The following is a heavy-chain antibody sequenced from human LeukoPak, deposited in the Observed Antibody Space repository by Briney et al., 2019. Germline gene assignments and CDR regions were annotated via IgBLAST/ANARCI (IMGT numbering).Heavy chain of an antibody. Sequence: SQTLSINCAVYGAPFSGYWWYWIRQPPGKGLAWIGEINHSRITNYNPSLKSRVSISVDTSKNQFSLKLSSVTAADTAVYYCATTSGHWGQGTLVTVSS. CDR3: ATTSGH. CDR2: INHSRIT. CDR1: GAPFSGYW. J-gene: IGHJ4*02. V-gene: IGHV4-34*01.